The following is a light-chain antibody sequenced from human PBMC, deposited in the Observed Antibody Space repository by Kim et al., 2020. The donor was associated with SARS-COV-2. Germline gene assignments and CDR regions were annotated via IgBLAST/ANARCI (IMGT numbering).Light chain of an antibody. CDR2: SNN. Sequence: QSVLTQPPAASGTPGQTVAIYCFGSDSNIGSNTVNWCQHLPGTAPKLLIHSNNQRPSGVPDRFSGSKSGTSASLAVSGLQSEDESDYYCAAWDDSLNSVVFGGGTTLTVL. CDR1: DSNIGSNT. V-gene: IGLV1-44*01. J-gene: IGLJ2*01. CDR3: AAWDDSLNSVV.